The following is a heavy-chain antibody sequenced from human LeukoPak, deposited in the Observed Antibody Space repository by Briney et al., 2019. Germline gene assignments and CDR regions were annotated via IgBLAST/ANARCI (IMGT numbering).Heavy chain of an antibody. V-gene: IGHV3-23*01. CDR2: ISGSGGST. Sequence: PGGSLRLSCAASGFTFSSYAMSWVRQAPGKGLEWVSAISGSGGSTYYADSVKGRFTISRDNSKNTLYLQMNSLRAEDTAVYYCARVRYYDFWSGYYTDAFDIWGQGTMVTVSS. J-gene: IGHJ3*02. CDR3: ARVRYYDFWSGYYTDAFDI. CDR1: GFTFSSYA. D-gene: IGHD3-3*01.